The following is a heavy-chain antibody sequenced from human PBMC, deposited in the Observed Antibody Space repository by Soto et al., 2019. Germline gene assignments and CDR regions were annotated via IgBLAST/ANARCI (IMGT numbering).Heavy chain of an antibody. V-gene: IGHV3-21*01. Sequence: SLRLSCAASGFTFSSYSMNWVRQAPGKGLEWVSSISSSSSYIYYADSVKGRFTISRDNAKNSLYLQMNSLRAEDTAVYYCARDREQLAKFDYWGQGTLVTVSS. J-gene: IGHJ4*02. CDR2: ISSSSSYI. CDR1: GFTFSSYS. CDR3: ARDREQLAKFDY. D-gene: IGHD6-13*01.